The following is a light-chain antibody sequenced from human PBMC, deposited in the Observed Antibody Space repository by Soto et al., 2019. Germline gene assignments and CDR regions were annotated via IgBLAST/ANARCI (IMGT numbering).Light chain of an antibody. CDR2: DAS. CDR1: QSVNSY. J-gene: IGKJ5*01. Sequence: EIVLTQSPATLSLSPGERATLSCRASQSVNSYLAWYQQKPGQAPRLLIYDASNRATGIPARFSGSGSGTDFTLTISSLEPEDFEVYYCQQRYNWPPITFGQGTRLEIK. V-gene: IGKV3-11*01. CDR3: QQRYNWPPIT.